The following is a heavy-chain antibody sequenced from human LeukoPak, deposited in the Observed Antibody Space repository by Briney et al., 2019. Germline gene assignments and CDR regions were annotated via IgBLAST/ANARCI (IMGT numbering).Heavy chain of an antibody. CDR2: ISYDGSNK. Sequence: GGSLRLSCAASGFTFSSYAMHWVRQAPGKGLEWVAVISYDGSNKYYADSVKGRFTISRDNSKNTLYLQMNSLRAEDTAVYYCARDWERAAAGNFWGQGTLVTVSS. CDR3: ARDWERAAAGNF. J-gene: IGHJ4*02. CDR1: GFTFSSYA. D-gene: IGHD6-13*01. V-gene: IGHV3-30-3*01.